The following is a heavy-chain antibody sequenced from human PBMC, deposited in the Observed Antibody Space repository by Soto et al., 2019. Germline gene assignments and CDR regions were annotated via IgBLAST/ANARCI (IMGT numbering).Heavy chain of an antibody. CDR2: INTKTGGT. CDR1: GYSFTDYY. V-gene: IGHV1-2*02. Sequence: QVHLVQYGAEVKKPGASVKVSCKASGYSFTDYYMHWVRQAPGQGLEWMGWINTKTGGTNYAQRVQGRVTMTGDTSINTAYMELSRLRSNDTADYYCARVGPTGWFDPWGQGTVVTVSS. J-gene: IGHJ5*02. CDR3: ARVGPTGWFDP.